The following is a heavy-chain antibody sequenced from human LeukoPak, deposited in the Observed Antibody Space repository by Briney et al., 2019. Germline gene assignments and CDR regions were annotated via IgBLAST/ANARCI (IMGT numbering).Heavy chain of an antibody. Sequence: ASVKVSCKASGYTFTGYYMHWVRQAPGQGLEWMGRINPNSGGTNYAQKLQGRVTMTRDTSISTAYMELSRLRSDDTAVYYCARASLIRAYSWRRDGYNADDYWGQGTLVTVSS. CDR2: INPNSGGT. J-gene: IGHJ4*02. D-gene: IGHD5-24*01. V-gene: IGHV1-2*06. CDR3: ARASLIRAYSWRRDGYNADDY. CDR1: GYTFTGYY.